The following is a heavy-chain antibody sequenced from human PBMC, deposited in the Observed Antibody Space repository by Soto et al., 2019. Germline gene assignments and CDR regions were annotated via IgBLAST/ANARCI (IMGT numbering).Heavy chain of an antibody. CDR1: GGTFSSYA. D-gene: IGHD4-17*01. V-gene: IGHV1-69*13. CDR3: ARGIRSTRDYYGMDV. J-gene: IGHJ6*02. Sequence: SVKVSCKASGGTFSSYAISWVRQAPGQGLEWMGGIIPTFGTANYAQKFQGRVTITADESTSTAYMELSSLRSEDTAVYYCARGIRSTRDYYGMDVWGQGTTVTVSS. CDR2: IIPTFGTA.